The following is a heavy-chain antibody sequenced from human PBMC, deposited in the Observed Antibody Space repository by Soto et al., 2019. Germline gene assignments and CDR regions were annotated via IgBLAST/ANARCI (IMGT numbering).Heavy chain of an antibody. D-gene: IGHD3-22*01. CDR2: IYYSGST. Sequence: PSETLSVTCTVSGGSISSGGYYWSWIRQHPGKGLEWIGYIYYSGSTYYNPSLKSRVTISVDTSKNQFSLKLSSVTAADTAVYYCASSGYWTPFEYWGKGTLVTVSS. V-gene: IGHV4-31*03. CDR3: ASSGYWTPFEY. CDR1: GGSISSGGYY. J-gene: IGHJ4*02.